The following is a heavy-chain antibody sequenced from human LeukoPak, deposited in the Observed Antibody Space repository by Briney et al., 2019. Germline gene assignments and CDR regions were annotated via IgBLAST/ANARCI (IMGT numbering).Heavy chain of an antibody. D-gene: IGHD5-12*01. J-gene: IGHJ4*02. Sequence: GGSLRLSCAASGFTFSDSYMTWVRQAPGKGMEWVAYISPNSDNIHYADSVKGRFTISRDNAKNSLFLQVNSLRAEDTAVYYCVRETGWLFDFWGQGTLVIVSS. V-gene: IGHV3-11*04. CDR3: VRETGWLFDF. CDR2: ISPNSDNI. CDR1: GFTFSDSY.